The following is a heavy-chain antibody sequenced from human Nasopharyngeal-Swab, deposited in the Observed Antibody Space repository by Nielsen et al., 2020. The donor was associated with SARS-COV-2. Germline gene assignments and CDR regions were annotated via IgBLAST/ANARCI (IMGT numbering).Heavy chain of an antibody. D-gene: IGHD5-18*01. CDR2: IGTAGDT. J-gene: IGHJ6*02. CDR3: ARSRTAMTSPYYYYGMDV. CDR1: GLTFSSYD. Sequence: GGSLRLSCAASGLTFSSYDMHWVRQATGKGLEWVSAIGTAGDTYYPGSVKGRFTISRENAKNSLYLQMNSLRAGDTAVYYCARSRTAMTSPYYYYGMDVWGQGTTVTVSS. V-gene: IGHV3-13*01.